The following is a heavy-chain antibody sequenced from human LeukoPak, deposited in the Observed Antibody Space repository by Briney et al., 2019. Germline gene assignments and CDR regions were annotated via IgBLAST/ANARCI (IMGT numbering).Heavy chain of an antibody. Sequence: GGSLRLSCAASGFIVSSNYMNWVRQAPGKGLEWVSSTVSRGTTQYADSVKGRFTVSRDTSKNTLYLQMNSLRADDTAVYYCAKCSTSAYTTGWCNWIDPWGQGTLVTVSS. CDR3: AKCSTSAYTTGWCNWIDP. D-gene: IGHD6-19*01. CDR2: TVSRGTT. J-gene: IGHJ5*02. CDR1: GFIVSSNY. V-gene: IGHV3-53*01.